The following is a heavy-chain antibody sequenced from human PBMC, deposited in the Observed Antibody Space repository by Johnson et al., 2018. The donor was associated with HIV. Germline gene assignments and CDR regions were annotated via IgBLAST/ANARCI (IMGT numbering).Heavy chain of an antibody. CDR1: GFTVSSNY. CDR3: ARAGSSSDDAFDI. J-gene: IGHJ3*02. Sequence: VQLVESGGGLVQPGGSLRLSCAASGFTVSSNYMSWVRQAPGQGLEWVSVIYSGGSTYYADSVKGSFTISSDNSKNTLYLQMNSLSAEDTAVYYCARAGSSSDDAFDIWGQGTMVTVSS. CDR2: IYSGGST. D-gene: IGHD6-6*01. V-gene: IGHV3-66*01.